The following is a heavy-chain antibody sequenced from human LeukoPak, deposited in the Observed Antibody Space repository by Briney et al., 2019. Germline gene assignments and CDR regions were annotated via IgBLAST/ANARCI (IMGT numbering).Heavy chain of an antibody. V-gene: IGHV4-4*07. D-gene: IGHD6-19*01. CDR1: GGSISSYF. CDR2: IYTSGST. CDR3: ASFSSGWGTFDY. J-gene: IGHJ4*02. Sequence: SETLSLTCTVSGGSISSYFWSWIRQPAGKGLEWIGRIYTSGSTNYNPSLKSRVTMSVGTSKNQFSLKLSSVTAADTAVYYCASFSSGWGTFDYWGQGTLVTVSS.